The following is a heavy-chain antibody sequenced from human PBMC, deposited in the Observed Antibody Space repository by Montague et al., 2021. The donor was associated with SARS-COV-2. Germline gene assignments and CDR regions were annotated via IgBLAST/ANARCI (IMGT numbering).Heavy chain of an antibody. Sequence: SETLSLTCAVYGGSFSGYYWSWIRQPPGEGLEWIGEINHSGSTKYNPSLKSRVTISVDTSKNQFSLRLSSVTAADTAVYYCARGTKGVFTYDYDSSGYASDYWGQGTLVTVSS. CDR2: INHSGST. J-gene: IGHJ4*02. D-gene: IGHD3-22*01. V-gene: IGHV4-34*01. CDR3: ARGTKGVFTYDYDSSGYASDY. CDR1: GGSFSGYY.